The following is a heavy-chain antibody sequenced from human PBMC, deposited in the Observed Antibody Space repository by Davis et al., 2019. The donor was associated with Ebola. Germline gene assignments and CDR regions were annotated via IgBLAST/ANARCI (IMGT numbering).Heavy chain of an antibody. V-gene: IGHV3-74*01. Sequence: PGGSLRLSCAASGLTSSSYWMHWVRQAPGKGLVWVSRIYTGDRYYVDSVKGRFNISRDNAKNTLYLQMNRLRAEDTAVYYCLRGGDGYGNFDYWGQGTLITVSS. CDR3: LRGGDGYGNFDY. CDR2: IYTGDR. D-gene: IGHD5-24*01. J-gene: IGHJ4*02. CDR1: GLTSSSYW.